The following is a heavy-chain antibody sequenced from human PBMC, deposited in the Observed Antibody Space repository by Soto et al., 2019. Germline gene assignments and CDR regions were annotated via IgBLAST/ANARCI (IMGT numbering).Heavy chain of an antibody. J-gene: IGHJ4*02. CDR1: GYTFTGYY. CDR2: INPNSGGT. V-gene: IGHV1-2*04. Sequence: ASVKVSCKASGYTFTGYYMHWVRQAPGQGLEWMGWINPNSGGTNYAQKFQGWVTMTRDTSISTAYMELSRLRSDDTAVYYCVRTIQPGTTTYFDYWVQGTLVTVSS. CDR3: VRTIQPGTTTYFDY. D-gene: IGHD1-1*01.